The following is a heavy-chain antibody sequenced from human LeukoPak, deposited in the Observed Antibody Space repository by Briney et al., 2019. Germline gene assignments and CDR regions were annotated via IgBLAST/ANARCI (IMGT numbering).Heavy chain of an antibody. V-gene: IGHV3-43D*03. CDR2: ISWDGGST. J-gene: IGHJ6*03. D-gene: IGHD1-26*01. CDR1: GFTFDDYA. Sequence: GGSLRLSCAASGFTFDDYAMHWVRQAPGKGLEWVSLISWDGGSTYYVDSVKGRFTISRDNGKNSLYLQMNSLRAEDTAVYYCARALKGLRRRIGGTTTFEYYYYMDVWGKGTTVTISS. CDR3: ARALKGLRRRIGGTTTFEYYYYMDV.